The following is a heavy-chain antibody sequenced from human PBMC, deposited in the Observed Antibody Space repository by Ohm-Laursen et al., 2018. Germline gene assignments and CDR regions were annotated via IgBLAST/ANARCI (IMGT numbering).Heavy chain of an antibody. CDR1: GFIFTNYW. V-gene: IGHV3-7*01. CDR3: ARERTGGY. Sequence: SLRLSCTASGFIFTNYWMTWVRQAPGKGLEWVASIKKDGSEKYYVDSVKGRFTISRDNAKNSLYLQMNSLRAEDTAVYYCARERTGGYWGQGTLVTVSS. J-gene: IGHJ4*02. D-gene: IGHD1/OR15-1a*01. CDR2: IKKDGSEK.